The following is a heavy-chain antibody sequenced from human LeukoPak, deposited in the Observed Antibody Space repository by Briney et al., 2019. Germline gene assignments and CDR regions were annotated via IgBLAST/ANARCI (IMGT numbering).Heavy chain of an antibody. V-gene: IGHV3-53*01. J-gene: IGHJ3*02. CDR2: IYSGGST. D-gene: IGHD2-15*01. CDR1: GFTVSSNY. Sequence: PGGSLRLSCAASGFTVSSNYMSWFRQAPGKGLEWVSVIYSGGSTYYADSVKGRFTISRDNSKNTLYLQMNSLRAEDTAVYYCARDRLVCSGGSCYSRGWYAFDIWGQGTMVTVSS. CDR3: ARDRLVCSGGSCYSRGWYAFDI.